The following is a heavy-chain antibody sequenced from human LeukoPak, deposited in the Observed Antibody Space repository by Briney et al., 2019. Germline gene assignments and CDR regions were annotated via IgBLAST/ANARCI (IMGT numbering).Heavy chain of an antibody. J-gene: IGHJ4*02. Sequence: SSETLSLTCTVSGGSVSSYYCSWIRQPAGKGLEWIGYIYYSGSTNYNPSLKSRVTISVDTSKNQFSLKLGSVTAADTAVYYCAREGRDYGDSYFDYWGQGTLVTVSS. D-gene: IGHD4-17*01. CDR3: AREGRDYGDSYFDY. CDR1: GGSVSSYY. CDR2: IYYSGST. V-gene: IGHV4-59*02.